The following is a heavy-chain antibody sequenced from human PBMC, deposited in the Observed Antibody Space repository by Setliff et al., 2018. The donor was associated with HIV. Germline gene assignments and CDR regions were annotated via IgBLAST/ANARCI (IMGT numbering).Heavy chain of an antibody. CDR3: ARGPIRYSSGVRWFLGVESWYSGIDY. CDR1: GGSISSSSYY. Sequence: SETLSLTCTVSGGSISSSSYYWGWIRQPPGKGLEWIGSIYYSGSTYYNPSLKSRVTMSVDTSKNQFSLTVTSVTAADTAVYYCARGPIRYSSGVRWFLGVESWYSGIDYWGQGTRVTVSS. J-gene: IGHJ4*02. V-gene: IGHV4-39*01. D-gene: IGHD2-15*01. CDR2: IYYSGST.